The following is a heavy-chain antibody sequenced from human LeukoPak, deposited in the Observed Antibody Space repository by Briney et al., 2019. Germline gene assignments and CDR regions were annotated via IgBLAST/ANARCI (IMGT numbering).Heavy chain of an antibody. V-gene: IGHV3-33*01. CDR3: ARDRNGNYGRWGFDY. CDR1: GFTFSSYG. Sequence: GRSLRLSCAASGFTFSSYGMHWVRQAPGKGLEWVAVIWYDGSNKYYADSVKGRFTISRDNSKNTLYLQMNSLIAEDTAVYYCARDRNGNYGRWGFDYWGQGTLVTVSS. D-gene: IGHD4-17*01. J-gene: IGHJ4*02. CDR2: IWYDGSNK.